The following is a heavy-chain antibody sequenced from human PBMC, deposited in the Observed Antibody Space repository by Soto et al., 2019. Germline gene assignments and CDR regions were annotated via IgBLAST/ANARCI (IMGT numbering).Heavy chain of an antibody. CDR3: AKWNEMKRSFDD. J-gene: IGHJ4*02. D-gene: IGHD1-1*01. CDR2: IHHTGSS. V-gene: IGHV4-59*01. Sequence: QVQLQESGPGLVKPSETLSLTCTVSAGSITNYYWHWIRQPPEKGLEWIGFIHHTGSSMSNPSLRSRLTMSVDTTEGQISLNLRAVTAADTAVYYCAKWNEMKRSFDDWGQGILVTVSS. CDR1: AGSITNYY.